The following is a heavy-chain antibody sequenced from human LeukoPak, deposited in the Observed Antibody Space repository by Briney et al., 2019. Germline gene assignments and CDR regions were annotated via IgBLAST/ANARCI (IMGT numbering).Heavy chain of an antibody. CDR1: GFTFSSYG. CDR3: ARDGGGWENWFDP. Sequence: GGSLRLSCAASGFTFSSYGMHWVRQAPGKGLEWVAFIRYDGSNKYYADSVKGRFTISRDNSKNTLYLQMNSLRAEDTAVYYCARDGGGWENWFDPWGQETLVTVSS. D-gene: IGHD3-16*01. V-gene: IGHV3-30*02. CDR2: IRYDGSNK. J-gene: IGHJ5*02.